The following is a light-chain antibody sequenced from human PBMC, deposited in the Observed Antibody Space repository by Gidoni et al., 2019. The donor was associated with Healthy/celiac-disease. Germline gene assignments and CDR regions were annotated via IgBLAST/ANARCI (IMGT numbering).Light chain of an antibody. CDR3: QQSYSTRFT. CDR2: AAS. V-gene: IGKV1-39*01. J-gene: IGKJ4*01. Sequence: DIQLTPSTSSMSASVGDRVTITCRASQSISSYLNWYQQKPGKAPKLLIDAASSLQSGVPSRFSGSGSGTDFTLTISSLQPEDFATYYCQQSYSTRFTCXGXTKVEIK. CDR1: QSISSY.